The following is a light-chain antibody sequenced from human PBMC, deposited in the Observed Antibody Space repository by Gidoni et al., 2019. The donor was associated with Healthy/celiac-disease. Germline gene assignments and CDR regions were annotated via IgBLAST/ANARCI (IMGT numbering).Light chain of an antibody. V-gene: IGLV2-11*01. CDR3: CSYAGSYTRYV. CDR2: DVS. Sequence: QSALTQPRPVSGSPGQSVTISCTGTSSDVCGYNYVSWYQQHPGKAPELMIYDVSKRPSGVPDRFSGSKSGNTASLTISGLQAEDEADYYCCSYAGSYTRYVFGTGTKVTVL. J-gene: IGLJ1*01. CDR1: SSDVCGYNY.